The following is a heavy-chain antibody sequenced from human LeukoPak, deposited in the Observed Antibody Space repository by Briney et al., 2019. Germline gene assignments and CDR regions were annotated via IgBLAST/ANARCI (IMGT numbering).Heavy chain of an antibody. V-gene: IGHV3-30*03. CDR3: ARAPQVGGSCYCDY. CDR2: ISYDGSNK. CDR1: GFTFSSYG. J-gene: IGHJ4*02. Sequence: GGSLRLSCAASGFTFSSYGMHWVRQAPGKGLEWVAVISYDGSNKYYADSVKGRFTISRDNSKNTLYLQMNSLRAEDTAVYYCARAPQVGGSCYCDYWGQGTLVTVSS. D-gene: IGHD2-15*01.